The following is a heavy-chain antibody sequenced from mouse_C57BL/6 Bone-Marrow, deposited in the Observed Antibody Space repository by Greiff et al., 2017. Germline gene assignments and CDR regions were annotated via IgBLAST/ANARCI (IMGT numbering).Heavy chain of an antibody. Sequence: VQLQQPGAELVKPGASVKMSCKASGYTFTSYWITWVKQRPGQGLEWIGDLYPGSGSTNYTEKFKSKATLTVDTSSSTAYMQLSSLTSEDSAVYYCANSLRWYFDVWGTGTTVTVSS. CDR3: ANSLRWYFDV. J-gene: IGHJ1*03. V-gene: IGHV1-55*01. CDR1: GYTFTSYW. CDR2: LYPGSGST.